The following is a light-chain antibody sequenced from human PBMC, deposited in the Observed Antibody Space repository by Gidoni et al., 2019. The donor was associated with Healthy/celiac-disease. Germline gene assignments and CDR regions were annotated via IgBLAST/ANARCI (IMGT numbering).Light chain of an antibody. CDR2: AAS. Sequence: IQLTQSPSFLSASVGDRVTITCRASQGISSYLAWYQQKPGKAPKLLIYAASTLQSGVPSRLSGSGSGTEFTLTISSLKPEDFATYYCQEHNSYPRTFGEGTKVEIK. J-gene: IGKJ4*02. CDR3: QEHNSYPRT. CDR1: QGISSY. V-gene: IGKV1-9*01.